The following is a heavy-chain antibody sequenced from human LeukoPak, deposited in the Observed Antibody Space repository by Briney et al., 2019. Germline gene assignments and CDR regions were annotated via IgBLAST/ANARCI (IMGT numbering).Heavy chain of an antibody. J-gene: IGHJ5*02. V-gene: IGHV4-34*01. CDR3: ARVKYGSGSYYNDRNNWFDP. Sequence: PSDTLSLTCAVYGGPFSGYYWRWIRQPPGKGLEWIGEINHSGSTNLHPPLKSRVTMSVDTSKNQFSLKLSSVTAADTAVYYCARVKYGSGSYYNDRNNWFDPWGQGTLVTVSS. CDR2: INHSGST. D-gene: IGHD3-10*01. CDR1: GGPFSGYY.